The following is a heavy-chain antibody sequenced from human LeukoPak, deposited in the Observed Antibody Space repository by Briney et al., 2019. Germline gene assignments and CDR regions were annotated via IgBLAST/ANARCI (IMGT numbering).Heavy chain of an antibody. Sequence: SETLSLTCTVSGGSITSYYWSWIRQPAGKGLEWIGRIYSSGSTNYNPSLKSRVTMSVDTSKNQFSLKLTSLTAADTAVYYCAGFSYEVSDYWGQGTLVTVSS. CDR3: AGFSYEVSDY. V-gene: IGHV4-4*07. D-gene: IGHD3-3*01. J-gene: IGHJ4*02. CDR1: GGSITSYY. CDR2: IYSSGST.